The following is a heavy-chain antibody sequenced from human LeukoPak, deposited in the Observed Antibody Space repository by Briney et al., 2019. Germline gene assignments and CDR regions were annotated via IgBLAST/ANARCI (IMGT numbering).Heavy chain of an antibody. CDR3: AKLGGGYYDSSGYYRGEYYFDY. CDR1: GFTFDDYA. Sequence: GGSLRLSCAASGFTFDDYAMYWVRQAPGKGLEWVSGISWNSGSIGYADSVKGRFTISRDNAKNSLYLQMNSLRAEDTALYYCAKLGGGYYDSSGYYRGEYYFDYWGQGTLVTVSS. D-gene: IGHD3-22*01. CDR2: ISWNSGSI. V-gene: IGHV3-9*01. J-gene: IGHJ4*02.